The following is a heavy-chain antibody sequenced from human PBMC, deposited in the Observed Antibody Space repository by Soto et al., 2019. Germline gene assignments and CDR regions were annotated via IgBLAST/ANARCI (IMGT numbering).Heavy chain of an antibody. J-gene: IGHJ4*01. V-gene: IGHV3-33*01. CDR1: GFTFSSYG. CDR3: ARDAAGIWRGHPSSGGFDY. D-gene: IGHD3-3*01. CDR2: IWYDGSNK. Sequence: PGGSLRLSCAASGFTFSSYGMHWVRQAPGKGLDWVAVIWYDGSNKYYADSVKGRFTISRDNSKNTLYLQMNSLRAEDTAVYYCARDAAGIWRGHPSSGGFDYWGQGTLVTVSS.